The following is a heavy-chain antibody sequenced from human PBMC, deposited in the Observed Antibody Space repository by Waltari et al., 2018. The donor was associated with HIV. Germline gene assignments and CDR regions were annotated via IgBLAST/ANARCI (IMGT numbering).Heavy chain of an antibody. V-gene: IGHV4-34*01. CDR2: INHSGST. Sequence: QVQLQQWGAGLLKPSETLSLTCAVYGGSFSGYYWSWIRQPPGKGLEWIGEINHSGSTNYNPSLKSRVTISVDTSKNQFSLKLSSVTAADTAVYYCARQRNRITMIVVVRGAAFDIWGQGTMVTVSS. CDR1: GGSFSGYY. J-gene: IGHJ3*02. D-gene: IGHD3-22*01. CDR3: ARQRNRITMIVVVRGAAFDI.